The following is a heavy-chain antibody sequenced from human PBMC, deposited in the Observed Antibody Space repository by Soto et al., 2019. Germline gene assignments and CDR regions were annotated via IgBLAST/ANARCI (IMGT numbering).Heavy chain of an antibody. CDR2: INPSGDST. CDR3: ARDAWGPDY. J-gene: IGHJ4*02. Sequence: QVQLVQSGAEVTKPGASVKISCKTSGRTSPPYNVHWVRQAPGQGLEWMGIINPSGDSTTYAQNFQGRLSMTRDSSTTKVFMELRSLTSEDTAMYYCARDAWGPDYWGQGTLVTVSS. V-gene: IGHV1-46*01. D-gene: IGHD7-27*01. CDR1: GRTSPPYN.